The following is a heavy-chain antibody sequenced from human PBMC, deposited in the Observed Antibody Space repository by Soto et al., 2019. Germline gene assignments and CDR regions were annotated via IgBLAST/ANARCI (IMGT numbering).Heavy chain of an antibody. CDR2: VYYTGST. Sequence: SETLSLTCSVSGCSISGSYWSWIRQSPGKGLEWLGYVYYTGSTNYSPSLRSRVSISVDTSKNEFSLRLSSVTAADTAVYFCARSVAVPGAHIDHWGQGTQVTVSS. J-gene: IGHJ4*02. CDR3: ARSVAVPGAHIDH. V-gene: IGHV4-59*01. D-gene: IGHD6-19*01. CDR1: GCSISGSY.